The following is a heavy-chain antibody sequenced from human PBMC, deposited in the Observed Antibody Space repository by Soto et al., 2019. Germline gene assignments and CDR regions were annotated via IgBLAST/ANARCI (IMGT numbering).Heavy chain of an antibody. CDR1: GFSLSTSGVG. CDR2: VYWDDDK. D-gene: IGHD3-22*01. Sequence: QITLKESGPTLVKPTQTLTLTCTFSGFSLSTSGVGVGWIRQPPGKGLEWLALVYWDDDKRYSPALKSRLTITKDTSKNQVVLIMTDMDPVDTATYYCVLDSSGYLGFDYWGQGTLGTGSS. J-gene: IGHJ4*02. CDR3: VLDSSGYLGFDY. V-gene: IGHV2-5*02.